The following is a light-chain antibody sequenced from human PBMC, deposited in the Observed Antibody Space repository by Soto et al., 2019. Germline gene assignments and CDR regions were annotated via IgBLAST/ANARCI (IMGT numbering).Light chain of an antibody. J-gene: IGKJ5*01. V-gene: IGKV1-13*02. CDR1: QGISSA. CDR3: QQLKTYPFT. CDR2: DAS. Sequence: SPSSLSASVGDRVSITCRASQGISSALAWYQHKPGKAPKILIYDASSLQSGVPSRFSGSESGTECTLTISSLQPEDFATYYCQQLKTYPFTFGQGTRLEIK.